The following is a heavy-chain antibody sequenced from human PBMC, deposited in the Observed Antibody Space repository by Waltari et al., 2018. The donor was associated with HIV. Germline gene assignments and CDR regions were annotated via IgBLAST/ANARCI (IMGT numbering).Heavy chain of an antibody. J-gene: IGHJ6*02. V-gene: IGHV1-2*06. D-gene: IGHD3-22*01. CDR3: FYYSNTESYGLDV. Sequence: QGQLVQSGAEGKKPGASVKVSCKASGYTFTAHYTHWVRSAPGQGLEWMGRINPKSGVTHYAQKFQDRVTVTRDTSITTAYMELSSLRSDDTARYFCFYYSNTESYGLDVWGQGTTVTVSS. CDR1: GYTFTAHY. CDR2: INPKSGVT.